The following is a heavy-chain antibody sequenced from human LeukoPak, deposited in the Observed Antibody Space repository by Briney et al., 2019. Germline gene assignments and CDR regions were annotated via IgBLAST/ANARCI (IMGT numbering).Heavy chain of an antibody. CDR3: ARGAILGGYNLIDD. D-gene: IGHD1-26*01. CDR1: GFTFGTYA. V-gene: IGHV3-30*04. Sequence: PGGSLRLSCAASGFTFGTYAMHWVRQAPGKGLEWVGVILSDGSIQNTADSVRGRFIISRDNSKNTLLLQMNRLRTEDTAVYYCARGAILGGYNLIDDWGQGTLVTVSS. J-gene: IGHJ4*02. CDR2: ILSDGSIQ.